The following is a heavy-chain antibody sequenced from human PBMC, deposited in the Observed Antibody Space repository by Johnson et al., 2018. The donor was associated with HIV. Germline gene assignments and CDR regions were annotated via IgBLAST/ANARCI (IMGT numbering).Heavy chain of an antibody. CDR2: ISWNSGSI. V-gene: IGHV3-9*01. CDR3: ARDSSSWFTDAFDI. J-gene: IGHJ3*02. D-gene: IGHD6-13*01. CDR1: GFTFDDYA. Sequence: VQLVESGGGLVQPGRSLRLSCAASGFTFDDYAMHWVRQAPGKGLEWVSGISWNSGSIGYADSVKGRFTISRDNAKNSLYLQMNSLRAEDTAVYYCARDSSSWFTDAFDIWGQGTMVTVSS.